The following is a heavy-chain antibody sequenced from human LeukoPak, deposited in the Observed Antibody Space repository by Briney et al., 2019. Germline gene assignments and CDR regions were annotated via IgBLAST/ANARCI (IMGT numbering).Heavy chain of an antibody. CDR1: EFTFTTYG. CDR3: ARDWKTNSFDY. D-gene: IGHD1-1*01. Sequence: RRSLTLSCAASEFTFTTYGMHWVRQAPGKGLEWVAFIYYDGSNIYYADYVKGRFTISRDISKNTLYLQMDSLRAEDTAIYYCARDWKTNSFDYWGQGTLVTVSS. V-gene: IGHV3-33*01. J-gene: IGHJ4*02. CDR2: IYYDGSNI.